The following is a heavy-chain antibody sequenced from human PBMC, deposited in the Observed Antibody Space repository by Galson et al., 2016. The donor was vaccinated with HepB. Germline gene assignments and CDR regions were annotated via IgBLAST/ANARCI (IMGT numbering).Heavy chain of an antibody. D-gene: IGHD2-21*01. Sequence: SLRLSCAASGFSFTEYGMHWVRQAPGKGLEWVAVISYDGSNKFYADSVKGRFTISRDNSKNTLYLQMNSLRDEDTAVYYCAKEAAPTVKSGSDVDYWGQGTLVTVSS. CDR3: AKEAAPTVKSGSDVDY. V-gene: IGHV3-30*18. J-gene: IGHJ4*02. CDR1: GFSFTEYG. CDR2: ISYDGSNK.